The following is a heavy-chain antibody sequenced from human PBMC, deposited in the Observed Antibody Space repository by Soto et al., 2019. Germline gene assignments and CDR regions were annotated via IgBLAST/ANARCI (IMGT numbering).Heavy chain of an antibody. J-gene: IGHJ4*02. D-gene: IGHD3-3*01. CDR3: TTVLYDFWSGYYDFDY. CDR2: IKSKTDGGTT. V-gene: IGHV3-15*07. Sequence: EVQLVESGGGLVKPGGSLRLSCAASGFTFSNAWMNWVRQAPGKGLEWVGRIKSKTDGGTTDYAAPVKGRFTISRDDSKNTGYLQMNSLKTGDTAVYYCTTVLYDFWSGYYDFDYWGQGNLVTVSS. CDR1: GFTFSNAW.